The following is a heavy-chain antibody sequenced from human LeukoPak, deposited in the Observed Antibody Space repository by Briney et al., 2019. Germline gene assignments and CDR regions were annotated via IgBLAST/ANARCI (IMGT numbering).Heavy chain of an antibody. CDR3: ARGSAVVSAFDY. V-gene: IGHV4-4*07. Sequence: SETLCLTCTVSGGSISSYYWSWIRQPAGKGLEWIGRIYTSGSTNYNPSLKSRVTMSVDTSKNQFSLKLSSVTAADTAVYYCARGSAVVSAFDYWGQGTLVTVSS. CDR1: GGSISSYY. CDR2: IYTSGST. D-gene: IGHD3-22*01. J-gene: IGHJ4*02.